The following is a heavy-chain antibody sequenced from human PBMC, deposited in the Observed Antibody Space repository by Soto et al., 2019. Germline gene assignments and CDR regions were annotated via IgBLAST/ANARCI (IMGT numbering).Heavy chain of an antibody. CDR2: MNPNSGNT. V-gene: IGHV1-8*01. CDR1: GYTFTSYD. J-gene: IGHJ4*02. Sequence: QVQLVQSGAEVKKPGASVKVSCKASGYTFTSYDINWVRQATGQGLEWMGWMNPNSGNTGYAQKFQGRATMTRNTPIRTAYMELSSLRSEDTAVYYLVHSFYYGSGSYGYLRQGTLVTVSS. D-gene: IGHD3-10*01. CDR3: VHSFYYGSGSYGY.